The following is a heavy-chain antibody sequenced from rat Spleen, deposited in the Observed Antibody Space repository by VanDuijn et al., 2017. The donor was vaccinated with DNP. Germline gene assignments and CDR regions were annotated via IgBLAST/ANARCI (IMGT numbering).Heavy chain of an antibody. Sequence: EVQLVESGGGLVQPGRSLKLSCAASGFIFSDYYMAWVRQGPTKGLEWVATIIYDGSRTYYRDSVKGRFTISRDNAKSTLYLQMDSLRSEDTATYYCATHRHNNWGAMDAWGQGTSVTVSS. D-gene: IGHD1-10*01. CDR3: ATHRHNNWGAMDA. CDR2: IIYDGSRT. CDR1: GFIFSDYY. V-gene: IGHV5S10*01. J-gene: IGHJ4*01.